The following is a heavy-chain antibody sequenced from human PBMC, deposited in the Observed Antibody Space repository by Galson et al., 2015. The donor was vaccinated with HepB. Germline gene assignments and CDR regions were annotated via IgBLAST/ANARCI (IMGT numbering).Heavy chain of an antibody. CDR1: GYTFTSYY. Sequence: SVKVSCKASGYTFTSYYMHWVRQAPGQGLEWMGIINPSGGSTSYAQKFQGRVTMTRDTSTSTVYMELSSLRSEDTAVYYCARPPHSSSWYSRGATPYYGMDVWGQGTTVTVSS. CDR3: ARPPHSSSWYSRGATPYYGMDV. V-gene: IGHV1-46*01. D-gene: IGHD6-13*01. CDR2: INPSGGST. J-gene: IGHJ6*02.